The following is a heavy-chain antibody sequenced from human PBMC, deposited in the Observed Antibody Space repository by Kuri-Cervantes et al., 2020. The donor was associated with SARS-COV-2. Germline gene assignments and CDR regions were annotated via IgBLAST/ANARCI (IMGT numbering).Heavy chain of an antibody. D-gene: IGHD3-10*01. J-gene: IGHJ3*02. CDR2: IRYDGNNK. V-gene: IGHV3-30*02. CDR1: GFTFSTYG. CDR3: AKSGIERGNPPDAYGI. Sequence: GESLKISCAASGFTFSTYGMNWVRQSPGKGLEWVAFIRYDGNNKYYADSVKGRFTVSRDNSKNTLFVQMNSLRTDDTAVYYCAKSGIERGNPPDAYGIWGQGTMVTVSS.